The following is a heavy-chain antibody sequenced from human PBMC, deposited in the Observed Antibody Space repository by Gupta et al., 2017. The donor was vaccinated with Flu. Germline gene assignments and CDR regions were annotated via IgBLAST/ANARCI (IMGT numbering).Heavy chain of an antibody. D-gene: IGHD6-13*01. CDR1: GYTFTSYY. V-gene: IGHV1-46*01. Sequence: QVQLVQSGAEVKKPGASVKVSCKASGYTFTSYYLHWVRQAPGQGLEWMGIINPSGGSTSYAQKFQGRVTMTRDTATSTVYMELSSLRSEDTAVYYCARVQPGIAFGRYGMDVWGQGTTVTVSS. J-gene: IGHJ6*02. CDR2: INPSGGST. CDR3: ARVQPGIAFGRYGMDV.